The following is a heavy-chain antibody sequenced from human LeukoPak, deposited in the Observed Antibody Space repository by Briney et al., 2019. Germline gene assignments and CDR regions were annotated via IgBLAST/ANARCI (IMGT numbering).Heavy chain of an antibody. D-gene: IGHD6-13*01. V-gene: IGHV1-69*13. Sequence: RRASVKVSCKASGGTFSSYAISWVRQAPGRGLEWMGGIIPIFGTANYAQKFQGRVTITADESTSTAYMELSSLRSEDTAVYYCARGCIAAAGRVGWFDPWGQGTLVTVSS. CDR3: ARGCIAAAGRVGWFDP. CDR2: IIPIFGTA. J-gene: IGHJ5*02. CDR1: GGTFSSYA.